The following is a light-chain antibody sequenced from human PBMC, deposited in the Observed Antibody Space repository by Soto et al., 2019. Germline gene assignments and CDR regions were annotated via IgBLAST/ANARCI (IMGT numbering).Light chain of an antibody. CDR3: QKSYSTRVT. V-gene: IGKV1-39*01. CDR1: QSISSY. Sequence: DIQMTQSPSSLSASVGDRVTITCRASQSISSYLNWYQQKPGKAPKLLIYAASSLQSGVPSRFSGSGSGTDFTLTISSLQPEDFATYYCQKSYSTRVTFGGGTKVEIK. CDR2: AAS. J-gene: IGKJ4*01.